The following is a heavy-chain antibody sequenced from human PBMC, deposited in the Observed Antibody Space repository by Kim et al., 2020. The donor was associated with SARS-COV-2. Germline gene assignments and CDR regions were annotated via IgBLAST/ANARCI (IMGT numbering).Heavy chain of an antibody. Sequence: STYYNPSRKRRVTISVDTAKNQFSLKLSSVTAADTAVYYCARHDPGLFDYWGQGTLVTVSS. V-gene: IGHV4-39*01. CDR3: ARHDPGLFDY. J-gene: IGHJ4*02. CDR2: ST.